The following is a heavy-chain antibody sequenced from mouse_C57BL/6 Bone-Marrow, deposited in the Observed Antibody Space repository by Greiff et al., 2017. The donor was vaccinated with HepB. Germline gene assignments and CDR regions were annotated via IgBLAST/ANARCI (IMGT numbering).Heavy chain of an antibody. J-gene: IGHJ2*01. D-gene: IGHD1-1*01. Sequence: QVQLQQPGAELVKPGASVKLSYKASGYTFTSYWMHWVKQRPGQGLEWIGMIHPNSGSTNYNEKFKSKATLTVDKSSSTAYMQLSSLTSEDSAVYYCAKTDYGSSYSFDYWGQGTTLTVSS. V-gene: IGHV1-64*01. CDR1: GYTFTSYW. CDR2: IHPNSGST. CDR3: AKTDYGSSYSFDY.